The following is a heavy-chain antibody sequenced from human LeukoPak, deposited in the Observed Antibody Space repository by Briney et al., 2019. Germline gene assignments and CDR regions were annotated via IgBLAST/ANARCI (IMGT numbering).Heavy chain of an antibody. V-gene: IGHV1-18*01. Sequence: ASVKVSCKASGYTFTSYGISWVRQAPGQGLELMGWISAYNGNTNYAQKLQGRVTMTTDTSTSTAYMELRSLRSDDTAVYYCARDRPCRYYYDSSGYYDYWGQGTPVTVSS. J-gene: IGHJ4*02. CDR1: GYTFTSYG. CDR2: ISAYNGNT. D-gene: IGHD3-22*01. CDR3: ARDRPCRYYYDSSGYYDY.